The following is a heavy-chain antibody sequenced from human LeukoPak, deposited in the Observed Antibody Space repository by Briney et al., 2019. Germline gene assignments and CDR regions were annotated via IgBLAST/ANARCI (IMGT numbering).Heavy chain of an antibody. D-gene: IGHD2-2*02. J-gene: IGHJ4*02. CDR3: AGYTAGSMRDY. Sequence: SETLSLTCTVSGGPISSSSYSWGWIRQPPGKGLEWIGRMYYNGSPNYKPSLKSRVTISVDTSNNQFSLRLSSVTAADTAVYYCAGYTAGSMRDYWGQGTLVTVSS. CDR1: GGPISSSSYS. CDR2: MYYNGSP. V-gene: IGHV4-39*01.